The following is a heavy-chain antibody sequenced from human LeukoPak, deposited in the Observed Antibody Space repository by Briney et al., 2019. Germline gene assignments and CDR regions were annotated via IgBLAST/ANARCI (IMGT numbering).Heavy chain of an antibody. D-gene: IGHD6-13*01. Sequence: GASVKVSCKASGGTFSSYAISWVRQAPGQGLEWMGGIIPIFGTANYAQKFQGRVTITVDESTSTAYMELSSLRSEDTAVYYCARDTGYSSSWYFGRSTDAFDIWGQGTMVTVSS. CDR3: ARDTGYSSSWYFGRSTDAFDI. J-gene: IGHJ3*02. CDR2: IIPIFGTA. CDR1: GGTFSSYA. V-gene: IGHV1-69*13.